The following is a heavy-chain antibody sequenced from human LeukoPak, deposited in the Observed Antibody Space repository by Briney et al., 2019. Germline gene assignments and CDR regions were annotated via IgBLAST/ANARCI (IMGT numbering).Heavy chain of an antibody. V-gene: IGHV3-30*02. CDR3: ATIDYYDNSGYPDVFDI. Sequence: GGSLRLSCAASGFTFSSYGMHWVRQAPGKGLEWVAFIRYDGSNKYYADSVKGRFTISRDNSKNTLYLQMNSLRAEDTAVYYCATIDYYDNSGYPDVFDIWGQRTLVTVSS. J-gene: IGHJ3*02. CDR2: IRYDGSNK. CDR1: GFTFSSYG. D-gene: IGHD3-22*01.